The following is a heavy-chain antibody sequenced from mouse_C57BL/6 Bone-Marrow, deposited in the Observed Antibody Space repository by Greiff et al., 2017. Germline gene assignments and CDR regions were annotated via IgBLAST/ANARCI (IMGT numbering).Heavy chain of an antibody. Sequence: EVQLQQSGPGLVKPSQSLSLTCSVTGYSITSGYYWNWIRQFPGNKLEWMGLISYDGSNNYNPSLKNRISITRVPSKTQFFLKLNSVTTEDTATYYCARDYDSSQSFYAMDYWGQGTSVTVSS. CDR2: ISYDGSN. V-gene: IGHV3-6*01. CDR3: ARDYDSSQSFYAMDY. D-gene: IGHD1-1*01. J-gene: IGHJ4*01. CDR1: GYSITSGYY.